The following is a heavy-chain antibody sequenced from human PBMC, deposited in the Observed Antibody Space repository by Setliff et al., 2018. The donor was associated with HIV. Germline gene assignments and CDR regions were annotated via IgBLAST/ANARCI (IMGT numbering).Heavy chain of an antibody. D-gene: IGHD1-1*01. V-gene: IGHV3-23*01. CDR3: AKGTGVHYYYYYMDV. CDR2: ISGSGGST. J-gene: IGHJ6*03. Sequence: SLKISCAASGFTFSSYAMSWVRQAPGKGLEWVSAISGSGGSTYYADSVKGRFTISRDNSKNTLYLQMNSLRAEDTAVYYCAKGTGVHYYYYYMDVWGKGTTVTVSS. CDR1: GFTFSSYA.